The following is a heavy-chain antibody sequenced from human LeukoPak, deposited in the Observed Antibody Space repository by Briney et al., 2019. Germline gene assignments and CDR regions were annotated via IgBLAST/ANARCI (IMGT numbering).Heavy chain of an antibody. Sequence: ASVKVSCKASGYTFTGYYMHWVRQATGQGLDWMVWINPNSGGTNYAQKFQGRVTMTRDTSISTAYMELSRLRSDDTAVYYCARDLNGVADFWSGYYGDPGYFDYWGQGTLVTASS. CDR3: ARDLNGVADFWSGYYGDPGYFDY. J-gene: IGHJ4*02. CDR1: GYTFTGYY. V-gene: IGHV1-2*02. D-gene: IGHD3-3*01. CDR2: INPNSGGT.